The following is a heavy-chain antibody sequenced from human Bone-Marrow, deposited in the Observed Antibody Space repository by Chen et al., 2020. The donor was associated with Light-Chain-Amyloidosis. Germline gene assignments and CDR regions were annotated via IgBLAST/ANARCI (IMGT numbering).Heavy chain of an antibody. V-gene: IGHV4-39*01. J-gene: IGHJ4*02. CDR1: GGSISSSSYY. CDR3: ASQVKRPYYYDSSGYYFYFDY. D-gene: IGHD3-22*01. Sequence: QLQLQESGPGLVKPSETLSLTCTVSGGSISSSSYYWGWIRKPPGKGLEWIGSIYYSGSTYYNPSLKSRVTISVDTSKNQFSLKLSSVTAADTAVYYCASQVKRPYYYDSSGYYFYFDYWGQGTLVTVSS. CDR2: IYYSGST.